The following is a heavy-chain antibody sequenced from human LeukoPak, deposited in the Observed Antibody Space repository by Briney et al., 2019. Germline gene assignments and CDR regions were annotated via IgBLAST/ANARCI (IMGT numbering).Heavy chain of an antibody. Sequence: SETLPLTCTVSGGSISSYYWSWIRQPPGKGLEWIGYIYYSGSTNYNPSLKSRVTISVDTSKNQFSLKLSSVTAADTAVYYCARDMRYYYDSSGYSSISSYYYYGMDVWGQGTTVTVSS. J-gene: IGHJ6*02. CDR3: ARDMRYYYDSSGYSSISSYYYYGMDV. CDR1: GGSISSYY. V-gene: IGHV4-59*01. D-gene: IGHD3-22*01. CDR2: IYYSGST.